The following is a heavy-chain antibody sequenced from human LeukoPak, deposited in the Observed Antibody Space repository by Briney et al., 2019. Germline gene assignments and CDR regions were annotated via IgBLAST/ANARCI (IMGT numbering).Heavy chain of an antibody. D-gene: IGHD4-17*01. CDR3: ARERATVTTELDC. CDR1: GYSISSGYY. Sequence: SETLSLTCAVSGYSISSGYYWGWIRQPPGKGLEWIGSFYHSGSTYYNPSLKSRVTMSIDKSKNEFYLNLNSVTATDTALYYCARERATVTTELDCWGQGILVTVSS. J-gene: IGHJ4*02. CDR2: FYHSGST. V-gene: IGHV4-38-2*02.